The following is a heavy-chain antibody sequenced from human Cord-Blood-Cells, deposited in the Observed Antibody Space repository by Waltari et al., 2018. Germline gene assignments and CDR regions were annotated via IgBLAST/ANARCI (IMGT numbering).Heavy chain of an antibody. V-gene: IGHV1-2*02. CDR2: INPNSGGT. Sequence: QVQLVQSGAEVKKPGASVKVSCKASGYTFTGYYMHWVRQAPGQGLEWMGLINPNSGGTNYAQKFQGRVTMTRDTSISTAYMELSRLRSDDTAVYYCARDDEQTSSSSIRFAPWGQGTLVTVSS. CDR3: ARDDEQTSSSSIRFAP. D-gene: IGHD6-6*01. J-gene: IGHJ5*02. CDR1: GYTFTGYY.